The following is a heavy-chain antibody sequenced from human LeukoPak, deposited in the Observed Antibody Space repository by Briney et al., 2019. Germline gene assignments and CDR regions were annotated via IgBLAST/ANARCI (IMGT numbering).Heavy chain of an antibody. J-gene: IGHJ3*02. Sequence: ASVKVSCKASGYTFTSYDINWVRQATGQGLEWMGWMNPNSGNTGYAQKFQGRVTITRDMSTSTAYMELSSLRSEDTAVYYCAADSGSYDAFDIWSQGTMVTVSS. CDR2: MNPNSGNT. CDR1: GYTFTSYD. V-gene: IGHV1-8*01. CDR3: AADSGSYDAFDI. D-gene: IGHD3-10*01.